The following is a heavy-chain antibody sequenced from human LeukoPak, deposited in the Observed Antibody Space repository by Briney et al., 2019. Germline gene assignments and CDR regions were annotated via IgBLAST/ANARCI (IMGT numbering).Heavy chain of an antibody. V-gene: IGHV1-69*13. CDR1: GGTFSSYA. D-gene: IGHD3-22*01. J-gene: IGHJ4*02. CDR2: XXXIFGTA. Sequence: SVKVSCKASGGTFSSYAISWVRHAPGQGLEWMXXXXXIFGTANYAQKFQGRVTITADESTSTAYMELSSLRSEDTAVYYCARDLRSYYDSSGYPGADWGQGTLVTVSS. CDR3: ARDLRSYYDSSGYPGAD.